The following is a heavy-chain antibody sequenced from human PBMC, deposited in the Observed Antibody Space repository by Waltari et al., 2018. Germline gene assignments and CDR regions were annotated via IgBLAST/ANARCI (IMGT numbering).Heavy chain of an antibody. CDR3: ASPGTNYDSSGYYNEGY. CDR2: IKQDGSEK. V-gene: IGHV3-7*01. CDR1: GFTFSSYW. D-gene: IGHD3-22*01. J-gene: IGHJ4*02. Sequence: EVQLVASGGGLVQPGGSLRLSCAASGFTFSSYWLSWVRQAPGKGLEWVANIKQDGSEKYYVDSVKGRFTISRDNAKNSLYLQMNSLRAEDTAVYYCASPGTNYDSSGYYNEGYWGQGTLVTVSS.